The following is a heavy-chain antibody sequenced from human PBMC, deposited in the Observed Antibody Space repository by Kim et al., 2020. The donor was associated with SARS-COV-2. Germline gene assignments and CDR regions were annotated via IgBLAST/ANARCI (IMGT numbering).Heavy chain of an antibody. CDR3: ARADCSGGSCYLIHYYGMDV. CDR2: IIPIFGIA. V-gene: IGHV1-69*04. Sequence: SVKVSCKASGGTFSSYAISWVRQAPGQGLEWMGRIIPIFGIANYAQKFQGRVTITADKSTSTAYMELSSLRSEDTAVYYCARADCSGGSCYLIHYYGMDVWGQGTTVTVSS. J-gene: IGHJ6*02. CDR1: GGTFSSYA. D-gene: IGHD2-15*01.